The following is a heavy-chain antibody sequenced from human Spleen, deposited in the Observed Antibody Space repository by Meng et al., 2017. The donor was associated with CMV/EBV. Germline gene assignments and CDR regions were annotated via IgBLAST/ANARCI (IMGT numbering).Heavy chain of an antibody. D-gene: IGHD2-2*01. CDR3: ARVGSWYQLLHRAYYFDY. J-gene: IGHJ4*02. Sequence: SETLSLTCAVYGGSFSGYYWSWIRQPPGKGLEWIGEINHSGSTNYNPSLKSRVTISVDTSKNQFSLKLSSVTAADTAVYYCARVGSWYQLLHRAYYFDYWGQGTLVTVSS. CDR1: GGSFSGYY. CDR2: INHSGST. V-gene: IGHV4-34*01.